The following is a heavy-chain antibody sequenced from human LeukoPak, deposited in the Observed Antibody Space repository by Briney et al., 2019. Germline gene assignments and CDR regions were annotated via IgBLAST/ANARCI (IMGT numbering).Heavy chain of an antibody. CDR2: IAYDGRIA. J-gene: IGHJ4*02. CDR3: ARFTGGDSSGYYED. V-gene: IGHV3-33*01. Sequence: GGSLRLSCAASGFTFSRHGMHWVRLAPGKGPEWVAFIAYDGRIANYADSVKGRFTISRDNSKNTVYLQMNSLRAEDTAVYCCARFTGGDSSGYYEDWGQGTLATVSS. D-gene: IGHD3-22*01. CDR1: GFTFSRHG.